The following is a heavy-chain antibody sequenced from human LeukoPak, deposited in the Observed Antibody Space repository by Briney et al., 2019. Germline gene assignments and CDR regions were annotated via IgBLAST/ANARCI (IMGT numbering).Heavy chain of an antibody. CDR1: GFTFSSYW. V-gene: IGHV3-7*01. J-gene: IGHJ4*02. CDR2: IKQDGSEK. D-gene: IGHD5-24*01. Sequence: PGGSLRLSCAASGFTFSSYWMSRVRQAPGKGLERVANIKQDGSEKYYVDSVKGRFTISRDNAKNSLYLQVNSLRAEDTAVYYCARGPTKGNAFDYWGQGTLVTVSS. CDR3: ARGPTKGNAFDY.